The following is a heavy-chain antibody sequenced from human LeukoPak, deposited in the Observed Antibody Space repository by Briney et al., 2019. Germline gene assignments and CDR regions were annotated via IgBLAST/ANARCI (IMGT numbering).Heavy chain of an antibody. CDR2: IIPIFDSA. D-gene: IGHD3-22*01. Sequence: GSSVKASCKASGGTFTNYAFNWVRQAPGQGFEWMGRIIPIFDSAHYAQRFQGRITITTDESSTTAYMTLSSLTSDDTAVYYCASQDASIYSESSTSPTYSDWGQGTLVTVSS. J-gene: IGHJ4*02. CDR1: GGTFTNYA. V-gene: IGHV1-69*05. CDR3: ASQDASIYSESSTSPTYSD.